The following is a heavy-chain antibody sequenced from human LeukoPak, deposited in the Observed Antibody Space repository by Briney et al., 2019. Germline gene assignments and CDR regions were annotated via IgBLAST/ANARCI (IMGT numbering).Heavy chain of an antibody. D-gene: IGHD3-22*01. CDR1: GFTFSSYA. CDR2: ISGSGGST. V-gene: IGHV3-23*01. CDR3: AKGPYYYDSSGYYDY. J-gene: IGHJ4*02. Sequence: PGGSLRLSCAASGFTFSSYAMSWVRQAPGKGLEWVSAISGSGGSTYYADSVKGRFTISRDNSKNTLYLQMSSLRAEDTAIYYCAKGPYYYDSSGYYDYWGQGTLVTVSS.